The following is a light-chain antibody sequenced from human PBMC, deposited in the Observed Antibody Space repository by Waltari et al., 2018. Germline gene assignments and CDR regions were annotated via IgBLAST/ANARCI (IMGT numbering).Light chain of an antibody. CDR1: QSLLHSNGYNY. CDR2: LGS. V-gene: IGKV2-28*01. Sequence: DIVMTQSPLSLPVTPGEPASISCRSSQSLLHSNGYNYLDLYLQKPGQSQQLLIYLGSNRASGVPDRFSGSGSGTDFTLKISRVEAEDVGVYYCMQALQTWTFGQGTKVEIK. J-gene: IGKJ1*01. CDR3: MQALQTWT.